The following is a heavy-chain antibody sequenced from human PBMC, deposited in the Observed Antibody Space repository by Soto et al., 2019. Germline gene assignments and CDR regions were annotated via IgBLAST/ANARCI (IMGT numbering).Heavy chain of an antibody. CDR3: AHSLYNRVTIFGVVIISPKKYNWFDP. V-gene: IGHV2-5*02. CDR2: IYWDDDK. J-gene: IGHJ5*02. CDR1: GFSLSTSGVG. D-gene: IGHD3-3*01. Sequence: SGPTLVNPTQTLTLTCTFCGFSLSTSGVGESWNRQPPGKAQEWLALIYWDDDKRYSPSMKSRLTITKDTSKNQVVLTMTNMDPVDTATYYCAHSLYNRVTIFGVVIISPKKYNWFDPWGQGTLVTVSS.